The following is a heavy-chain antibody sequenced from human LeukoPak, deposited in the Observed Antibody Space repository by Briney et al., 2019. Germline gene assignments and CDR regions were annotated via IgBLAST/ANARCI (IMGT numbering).Heavy chain of an antibody. J-gene: IGHJ6*03. V-gene: IGHV4-61*02. Sequence: SQTLSLTCTVSGGSISSGSYYWSWIRQPAVKGLEWIGRIYTSGSTNYNPSLKSRVTISVDTSKNQFSLKLSSVTAADTAVYYCARVQLELRGYYYYMDVWGKGTTVTVSS. D-gene: IGHD1-7*01. CDR3: ARVQLELRGYYYYMDV. CDR2: IYTSGST. CDR1: GGSISSGSYY.